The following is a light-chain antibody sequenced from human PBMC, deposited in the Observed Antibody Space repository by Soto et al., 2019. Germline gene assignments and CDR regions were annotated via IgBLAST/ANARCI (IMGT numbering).Light chain of an antibody. Sequence: QCLLTQPPSASGPPGQSVTISCTGTISDVGGYDYVSWYQQHPGKAPKLMIYEVTKRPSGVPDRFSGSKSGNTASLTVSGLQAEDEADYYCSSYAGSNNFVFGTGTKVTVL. CDR2: EVT. CDR1: ISDVGGYDY. CDR3: SSYAGSNNFV. J-gene: IGLJ1*01. V-gene: IGLV2-8*01.